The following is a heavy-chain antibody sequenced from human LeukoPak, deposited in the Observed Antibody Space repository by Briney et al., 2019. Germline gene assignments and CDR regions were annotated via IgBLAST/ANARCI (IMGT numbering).Heavy chain of an antibody. CDR1: GFTFSSYT. J-gene: IGHJ4*02. V-gene: IGHV3-21*04. Sequence: GGSLRLSCAASGFTFSSYTMNWVRQGPGKGLEWVSSISTSSSYIHYADSVKGRFTISRDNAKNSLYLQMNSLRAEDTAVYYCARDFIVSYYDSSGFGYWGQGTLVTVSS. D-gene: IGHD3-22*01. CDR2: ISTSSSYI. CDR3: ARDFIVSYYDSSGFGY.